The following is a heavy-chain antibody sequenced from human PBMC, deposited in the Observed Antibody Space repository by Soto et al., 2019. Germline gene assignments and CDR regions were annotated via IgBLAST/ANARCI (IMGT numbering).Heavy chain of an antibody. CDR2: ISGSGGST. CDR3: AAYPGYDFWSGDYYYYYMDV. CDR1: GFTFSSYA. V-gene: IGHV3-23*01. J-gene: IGHJ6*03. D-gene: IGHD3-3*01. Sequence: GGSLRLSCAASGFTFSSYAMSWVRQAPGKGLEWVSAISGSGGSTYYTDSEKGRYTISRVNSKNTLYLQMNSLRAEDTAVYYCAAYPGYDFWSGDYYYYYMDVWGKGTTVTVSS.